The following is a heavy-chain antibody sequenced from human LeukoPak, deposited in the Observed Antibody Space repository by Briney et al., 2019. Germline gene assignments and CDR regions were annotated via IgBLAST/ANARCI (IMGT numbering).Heavy chain of an antibody. CDR3: ASSSREYSYGYHFDY. J-gene: IGHJ4*02. Sequence: SETLSLTCTVSGGSISSGVYYWSWIRQHPGKGLEWIGYIYYSGSTYYNPSLKSRVTISVDTSKNQFSLKLSSVTAADTAVYYCASSSREYSYGYHFDYWGQGTLVTVSS. D-gene: IGHD5-18*01. CDR1: GGSISSGVYY. V-gene: IGHV4-31*03. CDR2: IYYSGST.